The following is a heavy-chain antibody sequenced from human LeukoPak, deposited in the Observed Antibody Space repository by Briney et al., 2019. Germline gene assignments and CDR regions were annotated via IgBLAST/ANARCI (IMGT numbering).Heavy chain of an antibody. J-gene: IGHJ3*02. Sequence: GGPLRLSCAASGFTFSSYAMSWVRQAPGKGLEWVANIKQDGSEKYYVDSVKGRFTISRDNAKNSLYLQMNSLRAEDTAVYYCARVLDGSYRGHDAFDIWGQGTMVTVSS. CDR3: ARVLDGSYRGHDAFDI. CDR2: IKQDGSEK. CDR1: GFTFSSYA. D-gene: IGHD1-26*01. V-gene: IGHV3-7*01.